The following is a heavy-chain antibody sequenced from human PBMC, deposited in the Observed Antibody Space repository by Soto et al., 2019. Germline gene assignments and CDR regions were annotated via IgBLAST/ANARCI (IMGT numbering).Heavy chain of an antibody. Sequence: SVKVSCKASGGTFSSYTISWVRQAPGQGLEWMGRIIPILGIANYAQKFQGRVTITADKSTSTAYMELSSLRSEDTAVYYCARDQKTHYSYDYKDVWGKGTTVTVS. CDR1: GGTFSSYT. CDR3: ARDQKTHYSYDYKDV. CDR2: IIPILGIA. J-gene: IGHJ6*03. V-gene: IGHV1-69*04.